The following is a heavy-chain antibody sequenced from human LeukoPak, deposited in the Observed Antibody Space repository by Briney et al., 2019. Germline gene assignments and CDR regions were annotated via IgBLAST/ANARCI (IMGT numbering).Heavy chain of an antibody. V-gene: IGHV1-69*05. J-gene: IGHJ4*02. CDR2: IIPLFGTA. Sequence: ASVKVSCKASGGTFSRYGISWVRQAPGQGLEWLGGIIPLFGTANYAQKFQGKVTITTDESTSTAYMELNSLRSQDTALYYCATEGQTYYFDSWGQGTLVTVSS. CDR3: ATEGQTYYFDS. CDR1: GGTFSRYG.